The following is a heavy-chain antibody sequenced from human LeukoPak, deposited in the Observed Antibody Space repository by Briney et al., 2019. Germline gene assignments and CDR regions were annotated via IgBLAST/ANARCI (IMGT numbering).Heavy chain of an antibody. Sequence: SETLSLTCAVYGASFSDHYWIWIRQSPVKGLEWIGEIYHSGSTNYNPSLKSRVTISVDTSKNQFSLKLSSVTAADTAVYYCARREVRGVMRANRGFDYWGQGTLVTVSS. CDR1: GASFSDHY. CDR3: ARREVRGVMRANRGFDY. J-gene: IGHJ4*02. V-gene: IGHV4-34*01. CDR2: IYHSGST. D-gene: IGHD3-10*01.